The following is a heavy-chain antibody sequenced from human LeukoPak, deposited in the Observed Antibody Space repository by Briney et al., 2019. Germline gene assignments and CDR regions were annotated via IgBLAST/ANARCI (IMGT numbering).Heavy chain of an antibody. Sequence: GGSLRLSCAASGFTVTSAWMNWVRQAPGKGLEWVGRIKSKTDGGTTDYAAPVKGRFTISRDDSKNTLYLQMNSLKTEDTAVYYCTTDRRSLGYCSSTSCYENYWGQGTLVTVSS. CDR2: IKSKTDGGTT. D-gene: IGHD2-2*01. V-gene: IGHV3-15*01. J-gene: IGHJ4*02. CDR1: GFTVTSAW. CDR3: TTDRRSLGYCSSTSCYENY.